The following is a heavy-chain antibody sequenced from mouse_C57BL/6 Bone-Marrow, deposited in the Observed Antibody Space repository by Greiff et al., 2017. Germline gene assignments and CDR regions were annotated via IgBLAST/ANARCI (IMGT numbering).Heavy chain of an antibody. J-gene: IGHJ3*01. V-gene: IGHV1-61*01. CDR2: IYPSDSET. D-gene: IGHD2-4*01. CDR3: AGGGPLRRPFAY. Sequence: VQLQQPGAELVRPGSSVKLSCKASGYTFTSYWMEWVKQRPGQGLEWIGNIYPSDSETHYNQKFKDKATLTVDKSSSTAYMQLSSLTSEDSAVYYGAGGGPLRRPFAYWGRGTLVTVSA. CDR1: GYTFTSYW.